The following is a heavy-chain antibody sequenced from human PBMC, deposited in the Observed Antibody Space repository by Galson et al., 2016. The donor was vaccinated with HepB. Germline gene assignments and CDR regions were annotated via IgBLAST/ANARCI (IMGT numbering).Heavy chain of an antibody. CDR2: IFSNDEK. J-gene: IGHJ3*02. CDR1: GFSLSNARMS. V-gene: IGHV2-26*01. CDR3: ARMRVPYFDWFPTANAFGM. D-gene: IGHD3-9*01. Sequence: PALVKPTQTLTLTCTVSGFSLSNARMSVSWIRQPPGKALDWLAHIFSNDEKSYSTSLKDRLTISKDTSKSQVVLTMTNMDPVDTATYYCARMRVPYFDWFPTANAFGMGGQGTMVTVSS.